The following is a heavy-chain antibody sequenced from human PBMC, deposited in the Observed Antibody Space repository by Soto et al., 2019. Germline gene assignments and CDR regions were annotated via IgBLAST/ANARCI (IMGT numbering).Heavy chain of an antibody. CDR3: ARTGRGIDDSSGYYAYDY. CDR2: IYSGGST. D-gene: IGHD3-22*01. CDR1: GFTVSSNY. Sequence: GGSLRLSCAASGFTVSSNYMSWVRQAPGKGLEWVSVIYSGGSTYYADSVKGRFTISRDNSKNTLYLQMNSLRAEDTAVYYCARTGRGIDDSSGYYAYDYWGQGTLVTVSS. J-gene: IGHJ4*02. V-gene: IGHV3-53*01.